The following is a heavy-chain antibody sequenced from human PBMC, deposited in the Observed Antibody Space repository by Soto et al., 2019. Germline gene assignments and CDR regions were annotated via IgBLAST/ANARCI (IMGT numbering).Heavy chain of an antibody. Sequence: QVQLVESGGGVVQPGRSLRLSCGASGFTFSSYGMHWVRQAPGKGLEWVAVISYDGSNKYYADSVKGRFIISRDNSKNTLYLQMNSLRAEDTAVYYCAKLGKSIAARPYYYYGMDVWGQGTTVTVSS. CDR3: AKLGKSIAARPYYYYGMDV. D-gene: IGHD6-6*01. J-gene: IGHJ6*02. CDR2: ISYDGSNK. CDR1: GFTFSSYG. V-gene: IGHV3-30*18.